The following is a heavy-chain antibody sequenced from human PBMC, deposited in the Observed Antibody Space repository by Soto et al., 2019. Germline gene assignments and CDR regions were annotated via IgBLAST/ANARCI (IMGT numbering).Heavy chain of an antibody. Sequence: ASEKVSCKASGYTFTSYGISWVRQAPGRGLEWMGWISAYNGNTNYAQKLQGRVTMTTDASTSTAYMELRSLRSDDTAVYYCARGIYDFWSGYYTNHDAFDIWGQGTMVTVSS. D-gene: IGHD3-3*01. CDR2: ISAYNGNT. CDR3: ARGIYDFWSGYYTNHDAFDI. CDR1: GYTFTSYG. J-gene: IGHJ3*02. V-gene: IGHV1-18*01.